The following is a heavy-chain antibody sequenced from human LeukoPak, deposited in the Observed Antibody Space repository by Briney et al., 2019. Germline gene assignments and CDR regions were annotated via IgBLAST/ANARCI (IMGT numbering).Heavy chain of an antibody. CDR2: IYSGGST. CDR3: ARDVDCTNDGCPQSGLAY. V-gene: IGHV3-53*01. CDR1: GFTVSSNY. D-gene: IGHD2-8*01. J-gene: IGHJ4*02. Sequence: GGSLRPSCAASGFTVSSNYMSWVRQAPGKGLERVSVIYSGGSTYYADSVKGRFTISRDNSKNTLYLQMNSLRAEDTAVYYCARDVDCTNDGCPQSGLAYWGQGALVTVSS.